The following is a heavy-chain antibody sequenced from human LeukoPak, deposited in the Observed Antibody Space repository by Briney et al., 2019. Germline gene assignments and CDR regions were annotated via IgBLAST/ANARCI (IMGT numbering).Heavy chain of an antibody. Sequence: GGSLRLSCAASGFTFSSYGMHWVRQAPGKGLDWVAFIWYDGSIKDHADSVKGRFTISRDNSKNTLFLQVNSLRDEDTAMYYCAKVSPISPSGYLDYWGQGTPVTVSS. V-gene: IGHV3-30*02. J-gene: IGHJ4*02. CDR3: AKVSPISPSGYLDY. D-gene: IGHD3-3*01. CDR2: IWYDGSIK. CDR1: GFTFSSYG.